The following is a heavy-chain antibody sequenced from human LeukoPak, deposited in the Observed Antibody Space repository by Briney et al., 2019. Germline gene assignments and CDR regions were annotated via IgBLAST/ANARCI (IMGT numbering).Heavy chain of an antibody. D-gene: IGHD6-19*01. CDR1: GFTFDDYG. CDR3: ARTVSSAGWSDDAFDI. V-gene: IGHV3-20*04. CDR2: INWDGGST. Sequence: PGXXXRLSCAASGFTFDDYGMSWARHAPGKGLEWVSGINWDGGSTVYADSVKGRFTISRDNAKNFLYLQMNSLRAEDTALYYCARTVSSAGWSDDAFDIWGQGTMVTVSS. J-gene: IGHJ3*02.